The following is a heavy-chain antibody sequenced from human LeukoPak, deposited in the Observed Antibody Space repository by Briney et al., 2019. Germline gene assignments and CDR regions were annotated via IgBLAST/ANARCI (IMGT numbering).Heavy chain of an antibody. D-gene: IGHD3-22*01. CDR2: ISGSGGST. Sequence: GGSLRLSCAASGFTFSSYAMSWVRQAPGKGLEWVSAISGSGGSTYYADSVKGRFTISRDNSKNTLYLQMNSLRAEDTAVYYCAKDKTYYYDSSGYHDYWGQGTLVTVSS. CDR3: AKDKTYYYDSSGYHDY. V-gene: IGHV3-23*01. CDR1: GFTFSSYA. J-gene: IGHJ4*02.